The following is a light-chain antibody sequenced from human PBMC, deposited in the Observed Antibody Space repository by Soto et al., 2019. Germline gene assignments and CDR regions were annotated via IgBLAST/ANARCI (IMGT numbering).Light chain of an antibody. J-gene: IGLJ3*02. V-gene: IGLV2-18*02. CDR1: SSDVGSYSR. CDR2: EVS. CDR3: SSYTSSSALVL. Sequence: QSALTQPPSVSGSPGQSVTISCTGSSSDVGSYSRVSWYQQPPGTAPKLMIYEVSNRPSGVPDRFSGSKSGNTASLTISGLQAEDEADYYCSSYTSSSALVLFGGGTKLTVL.